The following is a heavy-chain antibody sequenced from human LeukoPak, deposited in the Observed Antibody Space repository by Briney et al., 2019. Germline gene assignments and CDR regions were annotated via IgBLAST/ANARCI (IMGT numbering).Heavy chain of an antibody. CDR2: ISGSGGGT. J-gene: IGHJ4*02. CDR3: ANPKGDSGSYYTFDY. Sequence: GGSLRLSCAASGFTFSSYAMNWVRQAPGKGLKWVSTISGSGGGTYYADSVKGRFTISRDNSKNTLYLQMNSLRAEDTAIYYCANPKGDSGSYYTFDYWGQGTLVTVSS. CDR1: GFTFSSYA. D-gene: IGHD3-10*01. V-gene: IGHV3-23*01.